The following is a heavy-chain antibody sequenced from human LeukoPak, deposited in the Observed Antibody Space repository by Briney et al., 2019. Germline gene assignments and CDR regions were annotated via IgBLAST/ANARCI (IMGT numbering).Heavy chain of an antibody. D-gene: IGHD4-17*01. Sequence: SGTLSLTCTVSGGSISTNSYYWGWIRQPPGKGLEWIGSIYYGGSTFYNPSLKNRVTISADTSKNQFSLNLSSVTAADTAVYYCARRLASSSDTFDYWGQGTLVTVSS. CDR3: ARRLASSSDTFDY. V-gene: IGHV4-39*01. J-gene: IGHJ4*02. CDR1: GGSISTNSYY. CDR2: IYYGGST.